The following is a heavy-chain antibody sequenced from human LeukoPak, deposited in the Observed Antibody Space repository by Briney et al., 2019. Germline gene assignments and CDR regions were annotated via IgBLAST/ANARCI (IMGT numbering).Heavy chain of an antibody. CDR3: ARNQYSSSWAFDY. J-gene: IGHJ4*02. D-gene: IGHD6-13*01. V-gene: IGHV4-59*08. CDR1: GGSISSYY. Sequence: SETLSLTCTVSGGSISSYYWGWIRQPPGKGLEWIGYIYYSGSTNYNPSLKSRVTISVDTSKNQFSLKLSSVTAADTAVYYCARNQYSSSWAFDYWGQGTLVTVSS. CDR2: IYYSGST.